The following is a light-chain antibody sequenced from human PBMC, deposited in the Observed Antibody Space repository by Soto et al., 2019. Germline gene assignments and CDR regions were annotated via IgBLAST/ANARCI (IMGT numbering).Light chain of an antibody. CDR2: ASS. CDR3: QQSYSTLWT. V-gene: IGKV1-39*01. J-gene: IGKJ1*01. Sequence: DIQMTQSPSSLSASVGDRFTITCRSSQSIIIYLNWYQQKPGKAPKLLIYASSSLQSGVPSRFSGSGSGTDFTLTISSLQPEDFATYYCQQSYSTLWTFGQGTKVDIK. CDR1: QSIIIY.